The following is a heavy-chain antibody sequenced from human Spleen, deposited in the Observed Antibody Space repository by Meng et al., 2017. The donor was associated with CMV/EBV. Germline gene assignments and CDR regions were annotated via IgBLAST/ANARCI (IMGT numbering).Heavy chain of an antibody. CDR1: GFSFDDYG. D-gene: IGHD6-13*01. CDR2: ITWNSDSI. V-gene: IGHV3-9*01. CDR3: VAQPGSSSYRAPPRHY. Sequence: GGSLRLSCAASGFSFDDYGMHWVRQSPGKGLEWVSGITWNSDSIGYADSVKGRFTISRDNAKNSLYLQMTSLRPEDTAFYYCVAQPGSSSYRAPPRHYWGQGTLVTVSS. J-gene: IGHJ4*02.